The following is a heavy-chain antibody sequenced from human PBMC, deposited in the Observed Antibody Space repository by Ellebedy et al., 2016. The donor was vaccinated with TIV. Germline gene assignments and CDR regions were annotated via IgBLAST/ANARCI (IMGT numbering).Heavy chain of an antibody. V-gene: IGHV1-18*01. CDR1: GYTFTSYG. CDR3: ARVNFWSGYYGLGFRNYYYYYYMDV. CDR2: ISAYNGNT. J-gene: IGHJ6*03. Sequence: ASVKVSXXASGYTFTSYGISWVRQAPGQGLEWMGWISAYNGNTNYAQKLQGRVTMTTDTSTSTAYMELRSLRSDDTAVYYCARVNFWSGYYGLGFRNYYYYYYMDVWGKGTTVTVSS. D-gene: IGHD3-3*01.